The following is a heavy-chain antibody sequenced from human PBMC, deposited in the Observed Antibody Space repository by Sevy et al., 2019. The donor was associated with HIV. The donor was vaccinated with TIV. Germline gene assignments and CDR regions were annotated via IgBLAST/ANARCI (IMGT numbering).Heavy chain of an antibody. CDR1: GFTFSSYG. Sequence: GGSLRLSCAASGFTFSSYGMHWVRQAPGKGLEWVAVISYDGSNKYYADSVKGRFTISRDNSKNTLYLQMNSLRAEDTAVYYCAILRTFGGVPPFVYWGQGTLVTVSS. CDR3: AILRTFGGVPPFVY. J-gene: IGHJ4*02. CDR2: ISYDGSNK. V-gene: IGHV3-30*03. D-gene: IGHD3-16*01.